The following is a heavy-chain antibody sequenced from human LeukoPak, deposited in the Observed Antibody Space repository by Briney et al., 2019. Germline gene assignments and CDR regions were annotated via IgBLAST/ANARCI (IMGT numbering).Heavy chain of an antibody. D-gene: IGHD7-27*01. J-gene: IGHJ5*02. V-gene: IGHV4-59*08. Sequence: SETLSLTCTVSGGSISSYYWSWIRQPPGKGLEWIGYIYYSGSTNYNPSLKSRVTISVDTSKNQFSLKLSSVTAADTAVYYCARHRVANWGARFDPWGQGTLVTVSS. CDR2: IYYSGST. CDR3: ARHRVANWGARFDP. CDR1: GGSISSYY.